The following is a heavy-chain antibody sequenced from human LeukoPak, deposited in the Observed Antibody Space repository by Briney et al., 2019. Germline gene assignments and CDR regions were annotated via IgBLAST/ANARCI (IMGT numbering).Heavy chain of an antibody. CDR3: ARGPSSSWKRRVSYYFDY. CDR1: GFTFSSYA. CDR2: IYSGGST. V-gene: IGHV3-53*01. D-gene: IGHD6-13*01. Sequence: GGSLRLSCAASGFTFSSYAMSWVRQAPGKGLEWVSVIYSGGSTYYADSVKGRFTISRDNSKNTLYLQMNSLRAEDTAVYYCARGPSSSWKRRVSYYFDYWGQGTLVTVSS. J-gene: IGHJ4*02.